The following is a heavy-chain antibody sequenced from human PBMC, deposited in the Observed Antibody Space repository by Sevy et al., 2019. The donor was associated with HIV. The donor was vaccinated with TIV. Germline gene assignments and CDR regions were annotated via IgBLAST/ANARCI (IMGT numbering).Heavy chain of an antibody. J-gene: IGHJ6*02. CDR1: GFTFSNAW. CDR2: IKSKTDGGTT. D-gene: IGHD1-26*01. CDR3: TTEQVGATRVRPSYYYYYGMDV. Sequence: GGSLRLSCAASGFTFSNAWMSWVRQAPGKGLEWVGLIKSKTDGGTTDYAAPVKGRFTISRDDSKNTLYLQMNSLKTEDTAVYYCTTEQVGATRVRPSYYYYYGMDVWGQGTTVTVSS. V-gene: IGHV3-15*01.